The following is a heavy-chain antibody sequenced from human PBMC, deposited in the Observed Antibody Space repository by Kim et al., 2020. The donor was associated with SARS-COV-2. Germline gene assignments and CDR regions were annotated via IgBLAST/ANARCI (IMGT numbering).Heavy chain of an antibody. CDR3: ARGKITYYYGSGSYQNYNWGDH. CDR2: INHSGST. J-gene: IGHJ5*02. V-gene: IGHV4-34*01. CDR1: GGSFSGYY. Sequence: SETLSLTCAVYGGSFSGYYWSWIRQPPGKGLEWIGEINHSGSTNYNPSLKSRVTISVDTSKNQFSLKLSSVTAADTAVYYCARGKITYYYGSGSYQNYNWGDHWGQGTLVTVSS. D-gene: IGHD3-10*01.